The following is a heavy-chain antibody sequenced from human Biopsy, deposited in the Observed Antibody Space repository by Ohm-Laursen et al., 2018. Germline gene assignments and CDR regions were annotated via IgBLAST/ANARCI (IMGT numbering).Heavy chain of an antibody. J-gene: IGHJ5*02. CDR1: GYTFAGYY. CDR2: INAKTGDT. Sequence: ASVTVSCKASGYTFAGYYLHWVRQAPGQGLEWMGWINAKTGDTNYAQKFQGRVTMTRDTSISTAYVDLSSLRSDDTAVYYCTRGGYYYDSLAYYYWFDPWGQGTLVTVSS. D-gene: IGHD3-22*01. V-gene: IGHV1-2*02. CDR3: TRGGYYYDSLAYYYWFDP.